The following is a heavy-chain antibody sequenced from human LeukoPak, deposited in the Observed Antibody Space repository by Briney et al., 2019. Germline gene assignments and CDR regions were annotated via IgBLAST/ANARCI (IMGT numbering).Heavy chain of an antibody. CDR3: ARREAVAGCFDP. D-gene: IGHD6-19*01. V-gene: IGHV1-2*02. J-gene: IGHJ5*02. CDR1: GYTFTGYY. Sequence: ASVKVSCKTSGYTFTGYYMHWVRQAPGQGLEWMGWINPNSGGTNYAQKFQGRVTMTRDTSISTAYMELSRLRSDDTAVYYCARREAVAGCFDPWGQGTLVTVSS. CDR2: INPNSGGT.